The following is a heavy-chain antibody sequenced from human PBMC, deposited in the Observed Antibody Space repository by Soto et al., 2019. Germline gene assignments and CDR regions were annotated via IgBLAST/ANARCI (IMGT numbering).Heavy chain of an antibody. CDR3: ARETPPIAVAGIYYYYGMDV. CDR2: IYYSGST. Sequence: SETLSLTCTVSGGSISSGGYYWSWIRQHPGKGLEWIGYIYYSGSTYYNPPLKSRVTISVDTSKNQFSLKLSSVTAADTAVYYCARETPPIAVAGIYYYYGMDVWGQGTTVTAP. J-gene: IGHJ6*02. CDR1: GGSISSGGYY. V-gene: IGHV4-31*03. D-gene: IGHD6-19*01.